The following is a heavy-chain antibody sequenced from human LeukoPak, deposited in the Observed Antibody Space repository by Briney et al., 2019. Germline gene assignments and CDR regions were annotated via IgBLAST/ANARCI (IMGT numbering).Heavy chain of an antibody. V-gene: IGHV4-4*07. CDR3: ARSALLWFGELSPPYMDV. CDR1: GGSISAYY. D-gene: IGHD3-10*01. CDR2: IYASGTT. Sequence: PSETLSLTCTVSGGSISAYYWNWIRQPAGKGLEWIGRIYASGTTNYNPSLKSRVIMSVDRSRNQFSLSLSSVTAADTAVYYCARSALLWFGELSPPYMDVWGKGTTVTISS. J-gene: IGHJ6*03.